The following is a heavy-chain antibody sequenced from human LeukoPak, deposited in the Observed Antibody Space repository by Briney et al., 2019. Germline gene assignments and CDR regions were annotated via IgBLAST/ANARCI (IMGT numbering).Heavy chain of an antibody. CDR2: IYSAGTT. J-gene: IGHJ4*02. CDR3: ARASSGWSFDY. V-gene: IGHV3-53*04. D-gene: IGHD6-19*01. Sequence: PGGSLRLSCVASGFSVSNNYMTWVHQAPGKGLEWVSLIYSAGTTYYADSVKGRFTISRHNSKNTVYLQMNSLKDEDTAVYFCARASSGWSFDYWGQGTLVTVSS. CDR1: GFSVSNNY.